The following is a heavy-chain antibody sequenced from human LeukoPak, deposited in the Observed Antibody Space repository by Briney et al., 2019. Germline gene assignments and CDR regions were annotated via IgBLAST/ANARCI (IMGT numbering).Heavy chain of an antibody. V-gene: IGHV4-39*01. J-gene: IGHJ4*02. D-gene: IGHD3-3*01. CDR3: ARRPKQPGFWSGYVDY. CDR1: GGSIRSSSHN. Sequence: PSETLSLTCTVSGGSIRSSSHNWDWIRQPPGKGLEYIGSIFYSGSTYYNPSLTSRFTISVDTSKNQFSLKLSSVTAADTAVYYCARRPKQPGFWSGYVDYWGQGILVTVSP. CDR2: IFYSGST.